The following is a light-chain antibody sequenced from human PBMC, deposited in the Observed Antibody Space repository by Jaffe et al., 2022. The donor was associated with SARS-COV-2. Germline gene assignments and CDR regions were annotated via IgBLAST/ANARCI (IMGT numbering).Light chain of an antibody. V-gene: IGKV3-20*01. Sequence: EIVLTQSPGTLSLSPGERATLSCRASQSVSNYLAWYQQKLGQAPRLLIYGASSRATGTPDRFSGSGSGTEFTLTISRLEPEDSAVYYCQQYMGTLETFGQGTKVEIK. CDR1: QSVSNY. CDR3: QQYMGTLET. J-gene: IGKJ1*01. CDR2: GAS.